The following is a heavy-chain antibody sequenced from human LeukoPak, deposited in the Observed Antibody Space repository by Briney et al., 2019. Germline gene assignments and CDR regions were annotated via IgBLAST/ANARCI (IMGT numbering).Heavy chain of an antibody. CDR2: ISGSGGST. D-gene: IGHD6-13*01. Sequence: GGSLRLSCAASGFTFSSYAMSWVRQAPGKGLEWVSAISGSGGSTYYADSVKGRFTISRDDSKNTLYLQMNSLRAEDTAVYYCAKGNIAAAGTLGYFDYWGQGTLVTVSS. CDR1: GFTFSSYA. CDR3: AKGNIAAAGTLGYFDY. V-gene: IGHV3-23*01. J-gene: IGHJ4*02.